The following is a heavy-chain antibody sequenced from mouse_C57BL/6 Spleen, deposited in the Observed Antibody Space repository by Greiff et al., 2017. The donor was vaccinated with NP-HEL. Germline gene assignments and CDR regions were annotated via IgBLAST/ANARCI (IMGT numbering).Heavy chain of an antibody. Sequence: EVQLQQSGPELVKPGASVKISCKASGYSFTDYNMNWVKQSNGKSLEWIGVINPNYGTTSYNQKFKGKATLTVDQSSSTAYMQLNSLTSEDSAVYYCASGAQAKSLYYAMDYWGQGTSVTVSS. V-gene: IGHV1-39*01. CDR1: GYSFTDYN. D-gene: IGHD3-2*02. CDR2: INPNYGTT. CDR3: ASGAQAKSLYYAMDY. J-gene: IGHJ4*01.